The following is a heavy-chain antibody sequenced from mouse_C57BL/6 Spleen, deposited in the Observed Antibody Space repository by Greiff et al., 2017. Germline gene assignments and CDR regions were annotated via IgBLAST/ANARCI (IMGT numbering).Heavy chain of an antibody. Sequence: QVQLQQPGAELVKPGASVKVSCKASGYTFTSYWMHWVKQRPGQGLEWIGRIHPSDSDTNYNQKFKGKATLTVEKSSSTAYMQLSSLTSEDSAVYCCAISDDYPWYFDVWGTGTTVTVSS. J-gene: IGHJ1*03. CDR2: IHPSDSDT. CDR3: AISDDYPWYFDV. V-gene: IGHV1-74*01. D-gene: IGHD2-4*01. CDR1: GYTFTSYW.